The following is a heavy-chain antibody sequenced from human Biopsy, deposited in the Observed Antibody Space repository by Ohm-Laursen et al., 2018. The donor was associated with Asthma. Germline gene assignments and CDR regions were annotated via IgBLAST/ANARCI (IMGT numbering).Heavy chain of an antibody. CDR1: GFSFSDYY. Sequence: SLRLSCAASGFSFSDYYMTWMRQAPGKGLEWVSSISSSGSTTYPAGSVNGRFTISRDNAQKSLFLQMGSLRAEDTAIYYCARVFESSEWGPFYHFGLDVWGQGTTVAVSS. CDR3: ARVFESSEWGPFYHFGLDV. CDR2: ISSSGSTT. D-gene: IGHD6-25*01. V-gene: IGHV3-11*01. J-gene: IGHJ6*02.